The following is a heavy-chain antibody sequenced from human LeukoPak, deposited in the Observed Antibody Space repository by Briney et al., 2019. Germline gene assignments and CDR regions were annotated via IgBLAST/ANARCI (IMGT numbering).Heavy chain of an antibody. V-gene: IGHV4-39*07. Sequence: PSETLSLTCTVSGGSISSSTYFWGWIRQPPGKGLEWIGTIYYSGSTYYNPSLKSRVTISVDTSKNQFSLKLSSVTAADTAVYYCARDLSHYDFWSGYSNWFDPWGQGTLVTVSS. CDR3: ARDLSHYDFWSGYSNWFDP. D-gene: IGHD3-3*01. CDR1: GGSISSSTYF. CDR2: IYYSGST. J-gene: IGHJ5*02.